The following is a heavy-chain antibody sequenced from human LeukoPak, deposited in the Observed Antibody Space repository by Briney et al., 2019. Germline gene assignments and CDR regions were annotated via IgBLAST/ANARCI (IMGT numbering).Heavy chain of an antibody. V-gene: IGHV3-23*01. CDR1: GRTFSSYA. CDR3: VKGDNNILTGYYNSFDY. Sequence: GGSLRLSCAASGRTFSSYAMSWVRKAPGKGLEWDSTISASGISTYYAVSVKGRFTISRDHSRNTLYLQMNSLRVEDTALYYCVKGDNNILTGYYNSFDYWGQGTLVTVSS. D-gene: IGHD3-9*01. CDR2: ISASGIST. J-gene: IGHJ4*02.